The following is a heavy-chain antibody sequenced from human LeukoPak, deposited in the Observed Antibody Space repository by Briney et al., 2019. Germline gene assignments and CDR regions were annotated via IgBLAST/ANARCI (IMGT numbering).Heavy chain of an antibody. CDR1: GYTFTGYY. D-gene: IGHD4-17*01. CDR2: INPNSGGT. CDR3: ARTLLDYGDLYPDY. Sequence: ASVKVSCKASGYTFTGYYMHWVRQAPGQGLEWMGWINPNSGGTNYAQKFQGRVTMTRDTSISTAYMELSRLRSDDTAVYYCARTLLDYGDLYPDYWGQGTLVTVSS. J-gene: IGHJ4*02. V-gene: IGHV1-2*02.